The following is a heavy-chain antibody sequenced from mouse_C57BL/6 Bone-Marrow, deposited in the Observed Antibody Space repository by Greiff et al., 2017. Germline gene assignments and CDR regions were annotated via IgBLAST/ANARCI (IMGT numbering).Heavy chain of an antibody. D-gene: IGHD1-1*01. CDR2: IHPNSGST. Sequence: VQLQQPGAELVKPGASVKLSCKASGYTFTSYWMHWVKQRPGQGLEWIGMIHPNSGSTNYNEKFKSKATLTVDKSSSTAYMQLSSLTSEDSAVYYCARSYYGSLYVDYWGQGTTLTVSS. V-gene: IGHV1-64*01. J-gene: IGHJ2*01. CDR1: GYTFTSYW. CDR3: ARSYYGSLYVDY.